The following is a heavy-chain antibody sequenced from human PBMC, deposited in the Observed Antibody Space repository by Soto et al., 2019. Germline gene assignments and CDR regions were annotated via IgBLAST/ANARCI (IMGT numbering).Heavy chain of an antibody. J-gene: IGHJ3*02. CDR1: GYTFASYA. CDR3: ARVEMATIKGNAFDI. V-gene: IGHV1-18*01. Sequence: ASVKVSCKASGYTFASYAISWMRQAPGQGLEWMGWISAYNGNTNYAQKLQGRVTMTTDTSTSTAYMELRSLRSEDTAVYYCARVEMATIKGNAFDIWGQGTMVTVSS. D-gene: IGHD5-12*01. CDR2: ISAYNGNT.